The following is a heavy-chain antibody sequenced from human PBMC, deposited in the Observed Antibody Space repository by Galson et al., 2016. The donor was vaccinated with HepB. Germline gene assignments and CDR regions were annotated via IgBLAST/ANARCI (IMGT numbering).Heavy chain of an antibody. V-gene: IGHV3-23*01. Sequence: SLRLSCEGSGFTFSSYGMTWVRQAPGKGLEDVSSISMSGGSRDYAESVKGRFTIPRDNSRSTLFLQMNSLRVEDTGVYYCVRGSTAPDVWGKGTTVTVSS. CDR1: GFTFSSYG. J-gene: IGHJ6*04. CDR3: VRGSTAPDV. D-gene: IGHD3-16*01. CDR2: ISMSGGSR.